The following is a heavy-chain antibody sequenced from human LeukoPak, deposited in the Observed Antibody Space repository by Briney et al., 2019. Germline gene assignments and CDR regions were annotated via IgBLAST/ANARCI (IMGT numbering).Heavy chain of an antibody. CDR2: IYYSGST. CDR1: GGSISSRSYY. Sequence: PSETLSLTCTVSGGSISSRSYYWGWIRQPPAKGLEWIGIIYYSGSTYSNPSLRSRVTISVDTSKNQFSLKLSSVTAADTAVYYCASFYCSGGSCYQYYYYYYMDVWGKGTTVTISS. CDR3: ASFYCSGGSCYQYYYYYYMDV. D-gene: IGHD2-15*01. J-gene: IGHJ6*03. V-gene: IGHV4-39*01.